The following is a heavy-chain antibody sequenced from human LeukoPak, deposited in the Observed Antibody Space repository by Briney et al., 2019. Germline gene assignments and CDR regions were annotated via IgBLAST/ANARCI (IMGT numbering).Heavy chain of an antibody. J-gene: IGHJ4*02. CDR2: IHHSGVT. V-gene: IGHV4-38-2*01. Sequence: PSEALSLTCGVSGYSISSGYYWSWVRQSPGKGLEWIATIHHSGVTYYTPSLKSRVTISVDTSKNEFSLKLSSMTAAGTAVYYCARYTVGFYFDYWGQGILVSVSS. D-gene: IGHD2-2*02. CDR3: ARYTVGFYFDY. CDR1: GYSISSGYY.